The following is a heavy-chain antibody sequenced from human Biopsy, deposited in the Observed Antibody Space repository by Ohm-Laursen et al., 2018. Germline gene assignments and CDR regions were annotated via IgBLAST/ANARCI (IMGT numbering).Heavy chain of an antibody. D-gene: IGHD5-18*01. CDR2: IYYSGST. V-gene: IGHV4-59*08. Sequence: SDILSLTCTVSGGSISRYYWSWIRQPPGKGLEWIGYIYYSGSTNYNPSLKSRVTISVDTSKNQFSLRLSSVTAADTAVYYCARHPTHRIQQIDYWGQGTLVTVPS. CDR1: GGSISRYY. J-gene: IGHJ4*02. CDR3: ARHPTHRIQQIDY.